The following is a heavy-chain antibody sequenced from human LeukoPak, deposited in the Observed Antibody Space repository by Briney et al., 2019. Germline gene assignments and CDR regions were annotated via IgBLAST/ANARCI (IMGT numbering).Heavy chain of an antibody. CDR1: GGSFSDYY. J-gene: IGHJ6*03. CDR3: ARRWNYGRNYYIDV. D-gene: IGHD1-7*01. CDR2: INDSGRI. V-gene: IGHV4-34*01. Sequence: PSETLSLTCAVYGGSFSDYYWSWIRQPPGKGLEWIGEINDSGRINYNPSLMSRVTVSVDTSKNQFSLRLTSVTATDTAVYYCARRWNYGRNYYIDVWGNGATVSVSS.